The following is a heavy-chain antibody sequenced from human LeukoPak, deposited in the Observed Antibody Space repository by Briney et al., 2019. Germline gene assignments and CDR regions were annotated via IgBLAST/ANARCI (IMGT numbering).Heavy chain of an antibody. CDR1: GGSISSYY. Sequence: SETLSLTCTVSGGSISSYYWSWIRQPPGKGLEWIGYIYYSGSTNYNPSLKSRVTISVDTSKNQFSLKLSSVTAADTAVYYCARDLGGSYAWFPNFDYWGQGTLVTVSS. D-gene: IGHD1-26*01. V-gene: IGHV4-59*01. J-gene: IGHJ4*02. CDR2: IYYSGST. CDR3: ARDLGGSYAWFPNFDY.